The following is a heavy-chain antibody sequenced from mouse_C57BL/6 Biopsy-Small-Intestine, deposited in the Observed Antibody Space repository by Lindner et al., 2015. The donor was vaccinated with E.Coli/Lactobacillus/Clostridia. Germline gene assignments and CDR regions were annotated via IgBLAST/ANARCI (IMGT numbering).Heavy chain of an antibody. CDR1: GYAISSSW. D-gene: IGHD4-1*01. V-gene: IGHV1-82*01. CDR3: ASLSGTKGYFDY. Sequence: VQLQESGPELVKPGASVKISCKTSGYAISSSWMNWVKQRPGKGLEWIGRIYPGDGNTNYNGKFKDKATLTADKSSSTAYMQLSSLTSEDSAVYYCASLSGTKGYFDYWGQGTTLTVSS. CDR2: IYPGDGNT. J-gene: IGHJ2*01.